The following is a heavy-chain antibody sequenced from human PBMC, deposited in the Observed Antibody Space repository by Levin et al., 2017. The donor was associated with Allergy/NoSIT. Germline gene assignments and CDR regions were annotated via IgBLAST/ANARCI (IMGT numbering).Heavy chain of an antibody. V-gene: IGHV4-59*08. CDR3: ARHVPEMTTIAYGDAFDI. Sequence: SETLSLTCTVSGDSITSDYWSWIRQPPGKGLEWIGYVHHSGSSDYNPPLKSRVIMSVDRSKNQFSLRLSSVSAADTAVYYCARHVPEMTTIAYGDAFDIWGQGTMVTVSS. CDR2: VHHSGSS. D-gene: IGHD5-24*01. J-gene: IGHJ3*02. CDR1: GDSITSDY.